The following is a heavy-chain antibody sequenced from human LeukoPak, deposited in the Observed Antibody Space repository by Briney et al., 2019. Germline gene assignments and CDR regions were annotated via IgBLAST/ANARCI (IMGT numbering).Heavy chain of an antibody. J-gene: IGHJ4*02. D-gene: IGHD4-23*01. Sequence: PSETLSLTCTVSGGSISSGSHYWSWIRQPAGKGLEWIGRIYTSGSTNYNPSLKSRVTISVDTSKNQFSLKLSSVTAADTAVYYCAREVVTLYYFDYWGQGTLVTVSS. CDR2: IYTSGST. CDR3: AREVVTLYYFDY. CDR1: GGSISSGSHY. V-gene: IGHV4-61*02.